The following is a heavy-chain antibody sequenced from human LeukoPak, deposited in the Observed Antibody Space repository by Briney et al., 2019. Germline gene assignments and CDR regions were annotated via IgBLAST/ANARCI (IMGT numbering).Heavy chain of an antibody. CDR2: IYTSGRN. Sequence: PSQSLSLTCPVYGGSISSYYWSWIRQPPGKGLGWIGYIYTSGRNNYNPYLKSRVTISVDTSKNQFSLKLSSVTAADTAVYYCARLYYDSSGFHRPFFDYWGQGTLVTVSS. V-gene: IGHV4-4*09. D-gene: IGHD3-22*01. CDR1: GGSISSYY. J-gene: IGHJ4*02. CDR3: ARLYYDSSGFHRPFFDY.